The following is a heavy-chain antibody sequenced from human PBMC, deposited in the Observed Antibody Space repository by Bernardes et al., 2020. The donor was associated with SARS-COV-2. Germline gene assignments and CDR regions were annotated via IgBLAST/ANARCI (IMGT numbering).Heavy chain of an antibody. D-gene: IGHD6-13*01. Sequence: ASVKVSCKVSGYTLTGLSMHWVRQAPGKGLEWMGGFDPEDGETIYAQKFQGRVTMTEDTSTDTAYMELSSLRSEDTAVYYCATSRQQLVANWFDPWGQGTLVTVSS. CDR1: GYTLTGLS. J-gene: IGHJ5*02. CDR3: ATSRQQLVANWFDP. V-gene: IGHV1-24*01. CDR2: FDPEDGET.